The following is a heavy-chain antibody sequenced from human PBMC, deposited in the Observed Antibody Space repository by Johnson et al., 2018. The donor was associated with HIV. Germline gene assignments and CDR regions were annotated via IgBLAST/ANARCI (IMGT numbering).Heavy chain of an antibody. CDR2: ISYDGGNK. CDR1: GFTFNTYT. J-gene: IGHJ3*02. V-gene: IGHV3-30*03. Sequence: VQLVESGGGVVQPGRSLRLFCAVSGFTFNTYTMHWVRQAPGKGLEWVAVISYDGGNKYYADSVKGRFTISRDNSKNTLYLQMNSLRAEDTAVYYCARDRGRQLKLGAFDIWGQGTMVTVSS. CDR3: ARDRGRQLKLGAFDI. D-gene: IGHD6-13*01.